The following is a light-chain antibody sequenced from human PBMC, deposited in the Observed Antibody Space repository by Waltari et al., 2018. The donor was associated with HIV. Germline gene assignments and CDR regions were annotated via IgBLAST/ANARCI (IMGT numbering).Light chain of an antibody. V-gene: IGLV2-14*03. CDR2: DLR. J-gene: IGLJ3*02. Sequence: QSALTQPASVSGSPGQSIPLSCTGTSRDVGGSNYVSWYQRHPGQAPNLIIYDLRNRPAGFSNRFASSKSGNTASLTISGLQAEDEAYYYCSSYTSSSTRVFGGGTTVTVL. CDR1: SRDVGGSNY. CDR3: SSYTSSSTRV.